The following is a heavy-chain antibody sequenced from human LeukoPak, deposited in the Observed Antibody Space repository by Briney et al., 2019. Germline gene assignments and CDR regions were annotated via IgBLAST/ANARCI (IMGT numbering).Heavy chain of an antibody. V-gene: IGHV3-23*01. CDR2: ISGSGGNT. J-gene: IGHJ4*02. Sequence: GGSLRLSCTASGFSFNSYAMSWVRQAPGKGLEWVSAISGSGGNTYYTESVKGRFTISRDNSKNTLYLQMNSLRAEDTAVYYCAKDSDVTIFGVVIKQPLDYWGQGTLVTVSS. CDR3: AKDSDVTIFGVVIKQPLDY. D-gene: IGHD3-3*01. CDR1: GFSFNSYA.